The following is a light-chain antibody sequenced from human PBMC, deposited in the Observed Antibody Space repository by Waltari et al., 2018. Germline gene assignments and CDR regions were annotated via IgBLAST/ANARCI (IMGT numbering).Light chain of an antibody. Sequence: EIVVTQSPDFQSVTPKEKVTITCRASQNIYSNLHWYQQKPDQPPKLLIKYASQSFSGVPSRFRASGSGTDFTLTINGLEAEDAATYYCHQSTFLPFTFGQGTKLEIK. CDR3: HQSTFLPFT. CDR1: QNIYSN. CDR2: YAS. J-gene: IGKJ2*01. V-gene: IGKV6-21*01.